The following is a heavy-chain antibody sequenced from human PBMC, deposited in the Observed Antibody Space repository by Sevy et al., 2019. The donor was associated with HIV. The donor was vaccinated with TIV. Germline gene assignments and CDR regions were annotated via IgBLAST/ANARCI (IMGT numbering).Heavy chain of an antibody. CDR2: MNQDGTER. CDR3: VGVGLGGCSYSFDC. J-gene: IGHJ4*02. V-gene: IGHV3-7*01. CDR1: GFSFSTYW. Sequence: HGGSLRLSCAASGFSFSTYWMTWVRQAPGKGLEWVATMNQDGTERDVVDSVKGRFTITRDNTKTSLLLQMISLCAEDTGVYYCVGVGLGGCSYSFDCWGQGTLVTVSS. D-gene: IGHD3-16*01.